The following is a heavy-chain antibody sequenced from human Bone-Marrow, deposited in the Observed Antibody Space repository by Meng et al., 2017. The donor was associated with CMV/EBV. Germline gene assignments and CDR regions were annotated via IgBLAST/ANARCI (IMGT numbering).Heavy chain of an antibody. CDR3: ARAKDDFWSGFDY. CDR1: GFTFSSYS. V-gene: IGHV3-21*01. D-gene: IGHD3-3*01. J-gene: IGHJ4*02. Sequence: GESLKISCAASGFTFSSYSMNWVRQAPGKGMEWVSSISSSSSYIYYADSVKGRFTISRDNAKNSLYLQMNSLRAEDTAVYYGARAKDDFWSGFDYWGQGTLVTVSS. CDR2: ISSSSSYI.